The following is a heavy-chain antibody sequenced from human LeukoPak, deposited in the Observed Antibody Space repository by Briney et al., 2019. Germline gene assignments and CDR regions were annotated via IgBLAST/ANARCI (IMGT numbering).Heavy chain of an antibody. CDR2: TNPNSGGT. CDR1: GYTFTGYY. Sequence: ASVKVSCKASGYTFTGYYMHWVRQAPGQELEWMGWTNPNSGGTNYAQKFQGRVTMTRDTSINTAYMELSSLRSDDTAVYYCARVGGALGANDYWGQGTLVTVSS. J-gene: IGHJ4*02. CDR3: ARVGGALGANDY. D-gene: IGHD1-26*01. V-gene: IGHV1-2*02.